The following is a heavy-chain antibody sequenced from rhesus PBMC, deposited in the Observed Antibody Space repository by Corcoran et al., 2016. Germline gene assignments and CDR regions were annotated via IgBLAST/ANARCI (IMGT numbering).Heavy chain of an antibody. V-gene: IGHV3-8*01. CDR2: INTGGGNT. J-gene: IGHJ4*01. CDR3: ARDLGY. CDR1: GFTFGSYY. Sequence: EVQLVESGGGLVQPGGSLRLSCTGSGFTFGSYYMYWVRQAPGKGLEWVSSINTGGGNTCYPYSVKGRFTISKENAKNTLYLQMDSLRAEDTAVYYCARDLGYWGQGVLVTVSS.